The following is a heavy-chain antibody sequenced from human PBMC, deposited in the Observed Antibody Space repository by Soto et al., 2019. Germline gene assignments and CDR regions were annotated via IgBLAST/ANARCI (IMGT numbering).Heavy chain of an antibody. J-gene: IGHJ6*02. Sequence: PGGSLRLSCAASGFTFSSYAMSWVRQAPGKGLEWVSAISGSGGSTYYADSVKGRFTISRDNSKNTLYLQMNSLRAEDTAVYYCAKASTVAYYYYGMDVWGQGTTVTVSS. CDR1: GFTFSSYA. CDR3: AKASTVAYYYYGMDV. CDR2: ISGSGGST. V-gene: IGHV3-23*01. D-gene: IGHD4-17*01.